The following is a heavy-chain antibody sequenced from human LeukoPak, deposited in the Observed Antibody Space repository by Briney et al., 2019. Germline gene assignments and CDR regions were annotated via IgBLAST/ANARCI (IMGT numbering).Heavy chain of an antibody. Sequence: GGSLRLSCAASGFPFSSYAMSWVRQAPGRGLEWVSAISGSGGSTYYADSVKGRFTISRDNSKNTLYLQMNSLRAEDTAVYYCAKRDRRITMIVVDHDYWGQGTLVTVSS. J-gene: IGHJ4*02. V-gene: IGHV3-23*01. CDR3: AKRDRRITMIVVDHDY. D-gene: IGHD3-22*01. CDR1: GFPFSSYA. CDR2: ISGSGGST.